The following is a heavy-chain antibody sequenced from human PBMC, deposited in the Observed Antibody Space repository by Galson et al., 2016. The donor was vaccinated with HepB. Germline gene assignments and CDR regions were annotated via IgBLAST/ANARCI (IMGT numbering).Heavy chain of an antibody. CDR2: TYYRSKWYN. CDR3: ARAPGDKPGFDY. Sequence: CAISGDSVSRDSRAWNWIRQSPSRGLEWPGRTYYRSKWYNDYAVSVKSRITISPDTSKNQFSLQLESVTPEDTAVYFCARAPGDKPGFDYWGQGTLVTVSS. D-gene: IGHD4-23*01. V-gene: IGHV6-1*01. J-gene: IGHJ4*02. CDR1: GDSVSRDSRA.